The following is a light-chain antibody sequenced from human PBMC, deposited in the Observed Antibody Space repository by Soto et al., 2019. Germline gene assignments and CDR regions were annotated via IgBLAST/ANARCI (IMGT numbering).Light chain of an antibody. CDR1: SSDVGGYNY. CDR2: EVS. Sequence: QSALTQPPSASGSPGQSVTISCTGTSSDVGGYNYVSWYQQHPGKAPKLMIYEVSKRPSGVPDRFSGSKSGNTASLTVSGLQAEDEADYCCSSYAGSNNVHVVFGGGTKLTVL. J-gene: IGLJ2*01. CDR3: SSYAGSNNVHVV. V-gene: IGLV2-8*01.